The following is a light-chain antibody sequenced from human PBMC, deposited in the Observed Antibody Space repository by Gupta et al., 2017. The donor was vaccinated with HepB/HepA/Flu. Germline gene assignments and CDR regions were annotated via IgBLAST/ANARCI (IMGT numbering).Light chain of an antibody. CDR2: GAS. Sequence: DIQMTQSPSSVSASVGDRVTITCRASQGIRSWLAWYKQKPGKAPKLLIYGASSWQSGVPSRFSGSGSEKDFTLTISSRQPEDFASYYCQQSNSFRSLAFGRGTKVEIK. V-gene: IGKV1D-12*01. CDR1: QGIRSW. J-gene: IGKJ4*01. CDR3: QQSNSFRSLA.